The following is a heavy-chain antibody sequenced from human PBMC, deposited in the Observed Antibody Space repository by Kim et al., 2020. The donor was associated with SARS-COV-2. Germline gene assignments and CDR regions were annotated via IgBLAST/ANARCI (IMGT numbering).Heavy chain of an antibody. V-gene: IGHV3-11*06. CDR3: ARFGITMVRGPRGWFDP. J-gene: IGHJ5*02. Sequence: VKCRFTISRDNAKTSLYLQLNGLRAEDTAVYYCARFGITMVRGPRGWFDPWGQGTLVTVSS. D-gene: IGHD3-10*01.